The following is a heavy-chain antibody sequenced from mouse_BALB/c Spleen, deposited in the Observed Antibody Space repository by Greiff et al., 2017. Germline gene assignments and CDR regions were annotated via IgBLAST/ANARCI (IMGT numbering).Heavy chain of an antibody. CDR1: GFTFTDYY. CDR2: IRNKANGYTT. V-gene: IGHV7-3*02. CDR3: ARVPNYYGFAMDY. Sequence: EVKLMESGGGLVQPGGSLRLSCATSGFTFTDYYMSWVRQPPGKALEWLGFIRNKANGYTTEYSASVKGRFTISRDNSQSILYLQMNTLRAEDSATYYCARVPNYYGFAMDYWGQGTSVTVSS. D-gene: IGHD1-2*01. J-gene: IGHJ4*01.